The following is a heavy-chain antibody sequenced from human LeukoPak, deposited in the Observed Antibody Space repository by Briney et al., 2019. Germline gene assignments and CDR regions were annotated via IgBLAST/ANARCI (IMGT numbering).Heavy chain of an antibody. J-gene: IGHJ1*01. Sequence: SETLSLTCTVSGGSISSSSYYWGWIRQPPGKGLEWIGSIYYRGSTYYNPSLKSRVTISVDTSKNQFSLKLSSVTAADTAVYYCARVSSSWYTPYFQHWGQGTLVTVSS. CDR2: IYYRGST. V-gene: IGHV4-39*07. CDR3: ARVSSSWYTPYFQH. D-gene: IGHD6-13*01. CDR1: GGSISSSSYY.